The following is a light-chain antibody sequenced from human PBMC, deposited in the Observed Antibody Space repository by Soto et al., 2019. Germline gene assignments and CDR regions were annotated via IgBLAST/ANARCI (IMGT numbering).Light chain of an antibody. V-gene: IGLV2-8*01. CDR1: SVDINY. CDR2: EVT. Sequence: QSALTQPPSASGSRGQSVTITCTGTSVDINYVSWFQQHPGKAPKLIICEVTKRPSGVPDRFSGSKSGNTASLTVSGLQDDDEADYYCSSYAGRDIWVFGGWTKLTVL. CDR3: SSYAGRDIWV. J-gene: IGLJ3*02.